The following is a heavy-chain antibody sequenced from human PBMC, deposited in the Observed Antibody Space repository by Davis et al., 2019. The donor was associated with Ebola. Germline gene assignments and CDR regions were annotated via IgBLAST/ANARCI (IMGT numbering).Heavy chain of an antibody. V-gene: IGHV5-10-1*01. D-gene: IGHD3-3*01. J-gene: IGHJ4*02. CDR3: ARHFRRSALPGY. CDR2: IDPSDSYT. Sequence: PGGSLRLSCKGSGYSFTSYWISWVRQMPGKGLEWMGRIDPSDSYTNYSPSFQGHVTISADKSISTAYLQWSSLKASDTAMYYCARHFRRSALPGYWGQGTLVTVSS. CDR1: GYSFTSYW.